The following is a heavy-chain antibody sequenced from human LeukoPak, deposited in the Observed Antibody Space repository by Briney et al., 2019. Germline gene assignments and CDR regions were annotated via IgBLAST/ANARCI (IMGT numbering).Heavy chain of an antibody. V-gene: IGHV5-51*01. Sequence: RGESLKISCKGSGYSFTSYWIGWVRQMPGKGLEWMGIIYHGDSDTRYSPSFQGQVTISADRSISTAYLQWSSLKASDTAMYYCARRVGQLGQGHYFDYWGQGTLVTVSS. J-gene: IGHJ4*02. CDR3: ARRVGQLGQGHYFDY. D-gene: IGHD6-6*01. CDR1: GYSFTSYW. CDR2: IYHGDSDT.